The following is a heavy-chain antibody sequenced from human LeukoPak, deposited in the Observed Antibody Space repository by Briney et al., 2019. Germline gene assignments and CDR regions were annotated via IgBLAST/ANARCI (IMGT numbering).Heavy chain of an antibody. CDR3: ARYPSIAARPGFDY. Sequence: SETLSLTCAVYGGSFSGYYWSWIRQPPGKGLEWIGEINHSGSTNYNPSLKSRVTISVDTSKNQFSLKLSSVTAADTAVYYCARYPSIAARPGFDYWGQGTLVTVSS. J-gene: IGHJ4*02. D-gene: IGHD6-6*01. CDR1: GGSFSGYY. V-gene: IGHV4-34*01. CDR2: INHSGST.